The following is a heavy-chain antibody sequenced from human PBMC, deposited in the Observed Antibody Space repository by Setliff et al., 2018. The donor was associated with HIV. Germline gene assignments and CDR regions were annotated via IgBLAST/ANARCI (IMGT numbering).Heavy chain of an antibody. CDR3: AKDSEWDCSSTSCYAPIDY. J-gene: IGHJ4*02. D-gene: IGHD2-2*01. Sequence: GGSLRLSCAASGFTFSSYAMSWVRQAPGKGLEWVSAISGSGGSTYYADTVKGRFTISRDNSKNTLNLQMNSLRAEDTAVYYCAKDSEWDCSSTSCYAPIDYWGQGTLVTVS. CDR1: GFTFSSYA. V-gene: IGHV3-23*01. CDR2: ISGSGGST.